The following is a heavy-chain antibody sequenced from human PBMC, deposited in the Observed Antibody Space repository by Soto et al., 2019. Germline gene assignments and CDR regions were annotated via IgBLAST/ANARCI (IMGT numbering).Heavy chain of an antibody. CDR3: ARDSITRVSSDIPGMDV. D-gene: IGHD2-21*02. CDR1: GFTFSTYA. V-gene: IGHV3-23*01. Sequence: GGSLRLSCAASGFTFSTYAMSWVRQAPGKGLEWVSVIGEGGFSTQYAASVKGRFTISRDNSKNMLYLQMNSLRSDDTAVYYCARDSITRVSSDIPGMDVWGQGTTVTVSS. CDR2: IGEGGFST. J-gene: IGHJ6*02.